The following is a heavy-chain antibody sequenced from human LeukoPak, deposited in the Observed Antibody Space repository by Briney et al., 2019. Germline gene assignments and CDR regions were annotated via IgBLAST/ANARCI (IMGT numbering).Heavy chain of an antibody. CDR2: IYYSGST. Sequence: TSETLSLTCTVSGGSISSYYWSWLRQPPGKGLEWVGYIYYSGSTNYNPSLKSRVTISVDTSKNQFSLKLSSVTAADTAVYYCARDITMVRGVMPSGFDPWGQGTLVTVSS. CDR1: GGSISSYY. V-gene: IGHV4-59*01. J-gene: IGHJ5*02. D-gene: IGHD3-10*01. CDR3: ARDITMVRGVMPSGFDP.